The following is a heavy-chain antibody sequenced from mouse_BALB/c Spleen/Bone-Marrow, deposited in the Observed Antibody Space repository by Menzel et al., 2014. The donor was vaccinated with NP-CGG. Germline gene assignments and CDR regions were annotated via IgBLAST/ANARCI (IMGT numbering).Heavy chain of an antibody. CDR2: ISSGGSYT. CDR1: GFAFSSYD. Sequence: EVQRVESGGGLVKPGGSLKLSCAASGFAFSSYDMSWVRPTPEKRLEWVATISSGGSYTYYPDSVKGRFTISRDNARNTLYLQMSSLRSEDTALYYCARVLRVYAMDYWGQGTSVTVSS. CDR3: ARVLRVYAMDY. D-gene: IGHD2-4*01. J-gene: IGHJ4*01. V-gene: IGHV5-9*02.